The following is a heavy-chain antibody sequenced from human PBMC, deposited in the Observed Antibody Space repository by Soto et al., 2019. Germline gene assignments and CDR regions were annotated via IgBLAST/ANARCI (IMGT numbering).Heavy chain of an antibody. Sequence: PSQTLSLTCAISGDSVSSNSAAWNWIRQSPSRGLEWLGRTYYRSKWYNDYAASVKSRITINPDTSKNQFSLQLNSVTPEDTAVYYCARRSEGGATFLPRAWAFDIWGQGTMVTVSS. CDR3: ARRSEGGATFLPRAWAFDI. D-gene: IGHD1-26*01. V-gene: IGHV6-1*01. CDR1: GDSVSSNSAA. CDR2: TYYRSKWYN. J-gene: IGHJ3*02.